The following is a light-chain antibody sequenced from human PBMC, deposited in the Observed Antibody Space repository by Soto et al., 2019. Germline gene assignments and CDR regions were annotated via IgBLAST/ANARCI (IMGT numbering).Light chain of an antibody. CDR2: DAS. CDR3: QQRGSWPQLT. CDR1: QSVGIS. J-gene: IGKJ4*01. Sequence: DILLTQSPATLSLSPGERATLSCRASQSVGISLAWFQQKPGQAPRLLIYDASNRATGIPARFSGRGSGTDFTLTISSLEPEDFAVYYCQQRGSWPQLTFGGGAKVDIK. V-gene: IGKV3-11*01.